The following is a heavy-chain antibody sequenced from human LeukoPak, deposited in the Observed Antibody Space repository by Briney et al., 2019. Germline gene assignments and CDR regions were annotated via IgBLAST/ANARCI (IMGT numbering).Heavy chain of an antibody. J-gene: IGHJ5*02. CDR1: GGSISSYY. Sequence: SETLSLTCTVSGGSISSYYWSWIRQPPGKGLEWIGYIYYSGSTNYNPSLKSRVTISVDTSKNQFSLKLSSVTAADTAVYYCARGMVEDTAMVLGNWFDPWGQGTLVAVSS. CDR2: IYYSGST. CDR3: ARGMVEDTAMVLGNWFDP. D-gene: IGHD5-18*01. V-gene: IGHV4-59*01.